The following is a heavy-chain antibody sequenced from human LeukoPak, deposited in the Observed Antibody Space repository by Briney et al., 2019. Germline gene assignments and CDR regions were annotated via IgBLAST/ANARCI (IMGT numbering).Heavy chain of an antibody. Sequence: GSLRLPCSASGFTFSSYSMNWVRQAPGKGLEWVSYISSSSSTIYYADSVKGRFTISRDNAKNSLYLQKNSLRGEDTAVYYCARDDIVLMVYALDYWGQGTLVTVSS. CDR1: GFTFSSYS. CDR2: ISSSSSTI. CDR3: ARDDIVLMVYALDY. J-gene: IGHJ4*02. D-gene: IGHD2-8*01. V-gene: IGHV3-48*01.